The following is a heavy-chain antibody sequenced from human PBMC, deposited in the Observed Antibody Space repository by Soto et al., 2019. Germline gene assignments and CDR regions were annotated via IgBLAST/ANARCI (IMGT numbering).Heavy chain of an antibody. CDR1: GGSINSSSYF. CDR3: ARHYSSGSRNWFDP. J-gene: IGHJ5*02. V-gene: IGHV4-39*01. Sequence: SETLSLTCSVSGGSINSSSYFWGWVRQPPGKGLEWIGSIYYSGSTYYNPSLRSRVTISVDTSKNQFSLKLSSVTAADTAVFYCARHYSSGSRNWFDPWGQGTLVTSPQ. CDR2: IYYSGST. D-gene: IGHD6-19*01.